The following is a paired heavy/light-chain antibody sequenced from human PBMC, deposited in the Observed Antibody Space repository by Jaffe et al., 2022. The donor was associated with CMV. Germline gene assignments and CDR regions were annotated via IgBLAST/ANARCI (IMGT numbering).Heavy chain of an antibody. J-gene: IGHJ4*02. Sequence: QVQLVESGGGLVKPGGSLRLSCAASGFTFSDYYMSWIRQAPGKGLEWVSYISSSGSTIYYADSVKGRFTISRDNAKNSLYLQMNSLRAEDTAVYYCARVLNWNFGYWGQGTLVTVSS. CDR1: GFTFSDYY. V-gene: IGHV3-11*01. CDR3: ARVLNWNFGY. D-gene: IGHD1-7*01. CDR2: ISSSGSTI.
Light chain of an antibody. CDR3: MQRIEFPPT. V-gene: IGKV2-40*01. CDR2: TLS. Sequence: DIVMTQTPLSLPVTPGEPASISCRSSQSLLDSDDGNTYLDWYLQKPGQSPQLLIYTLSYRASGVPDRFSGSGSGTDFTLKISRVEAEDVGVYYCMQRIEFPPTFGGGTKVEIK. CDR1: QSLLDSDDGNTY. J-gene: IGKJ4*01.